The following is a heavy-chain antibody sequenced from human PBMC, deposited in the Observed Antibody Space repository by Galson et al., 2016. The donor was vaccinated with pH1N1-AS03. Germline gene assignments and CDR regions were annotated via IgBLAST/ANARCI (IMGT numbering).Heavy chain of an antibody. V-gene: IGHV1-69*13. CDR1: GDTFSGYG. CDR2: IIPTYGTS. D-gene: IGHD5-12*01. CDR3: AGRRLDPFRGASGWYFYFYGVDV. Sequence: SVKVSCKASGDTFSGYGITWVRQAPGQGLEWMGGIIPTYGTSNYAQKFQGRVTITADESTSTTYMDLSSLRSEDTAVYFWAGRRLDPFRGASGWYFYFYGVDVWGQGTTVTVSS. J-gene: IGHJ6*02.